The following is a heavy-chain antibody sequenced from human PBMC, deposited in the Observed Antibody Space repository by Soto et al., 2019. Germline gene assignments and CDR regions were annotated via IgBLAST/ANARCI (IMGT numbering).Heavy chain of an antibody. CDR2: VSPTGDST. J-gene: IGHJ6*02. CDR3: VKEPDV. Sequence: PGGSLRLSCEASGFIFSTYSMTWVRQAPGKGLEWVAAVSPTGDSTYYADSLKGRLTISRDNSKNTVFLQMNSLGADDTALYYCVKEPDVWGQGISVTVSS. V-gene: IGHV3-23*01. CDR1: GFIFSTYS.